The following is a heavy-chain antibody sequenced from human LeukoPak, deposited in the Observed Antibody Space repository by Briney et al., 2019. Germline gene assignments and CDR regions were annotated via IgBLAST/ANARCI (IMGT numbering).Heavy chain of an antibody. J-gene: IGHJ4*02. CDR2: MSNDGTNK. D-gene: IGHD3-3*01. CDR3: ARERQNKDFWSGGDY. Sequence: PGGSLRLSCAASGFNFSSHAMDWVRQAPGKGLEGVAVMSNDGTNKYYADSVRGRFTISRDNAKNSLYLQMNTLRPEDTAVYYCARERQNKDFWSGGDYWGQGTLVTVSS. CDR1: GFNFSSHA. V-gene: IGHV3-30-3*01.